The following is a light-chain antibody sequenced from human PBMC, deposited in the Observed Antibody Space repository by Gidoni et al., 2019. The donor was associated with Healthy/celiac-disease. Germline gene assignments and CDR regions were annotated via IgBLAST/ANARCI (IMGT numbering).Light chain of an antibody. CDR2: DAS. CDR1: QSVSSY. CDR3: QQRSNWPPIFT. V-gene: IGKV3-11*01. Sequence: EIVLTQSPATLSLSPGERATLSCRASQSVSSYLAWYQQKPGQAPRLLIYDASNRATGLPARFSGSGSGTDFTLTISSLEPEDFAVYYCQQRSNWPPIFTFGPGTKVDIK. J-gene: IGKJ3*01.